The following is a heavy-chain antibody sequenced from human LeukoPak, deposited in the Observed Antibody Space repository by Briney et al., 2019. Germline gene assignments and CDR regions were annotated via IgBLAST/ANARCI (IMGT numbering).Heavy chain of an antibody. CDR2: IKQDGSEK. D-gene: IGHD5-18*01. J-gene: IGHJ4*02. V-gene: IGHV3-7*01. Sequence: PGGSLRLSCAASGFTFRNYWMTWVRQAPGKGLEWVANIKQDGSEKYYVDSVKGRFTISRDNSKNSLYLQMNSLRAEDTAVYYCARDRAMDDYWGQGTLVTVSS. CDR3: ARDRAMDDY. CDR1: GFTFRNYW.